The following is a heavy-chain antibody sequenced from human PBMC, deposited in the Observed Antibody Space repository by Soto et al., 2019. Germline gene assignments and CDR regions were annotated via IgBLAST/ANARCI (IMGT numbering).Heavy chain of an antibody. CDR1: GYSFTSYW. D-gene: IGHD1-26*01. CDR2: IDPSDSYT. J-gene: IGHJ4*02. V-gene: IGHV5-10-1*03. CDR3: ARHRPRPSGSYRGEYYFDY. Sequence: EVQLVQAGAEVKKPGESLRISCKGSGYSFTSYWISWVRQMPGKGLEWMGRIDPSDSYTNYSPSFQGHVTISADTSISTAYLQWSSLKASDTAMYYCARHRPRPSGSYRGEYYFDYWGQGTLVTVSS.